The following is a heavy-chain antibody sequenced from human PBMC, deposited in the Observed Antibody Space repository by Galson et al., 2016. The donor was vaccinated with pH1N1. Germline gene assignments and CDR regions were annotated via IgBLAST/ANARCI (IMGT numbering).Heavy chain of an antibody. CDR2: ISSSGLSI. Sequence: SLRLSCAASGFPFRTYSMNWVRQVPGRGPEWVSYISSSGLSIYYADSVKGRFTISRDNAKTSLYLQMNSLRPEDTALYYCASFRDRPGHNGYIEYWGQGTLVTVSP. V-gene: IGHV3-48*01. CDR1: GFPFRTYS. CDR3: ASFRDRPGHNGYIEY. J-gene: IGHJ4*02. D-gene: IGHD2-8*01.